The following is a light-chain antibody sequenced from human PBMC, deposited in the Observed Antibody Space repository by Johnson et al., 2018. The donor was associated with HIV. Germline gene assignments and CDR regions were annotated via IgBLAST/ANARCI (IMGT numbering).Light chain of an antibody. Sequence: QSVLTQPPSVSAAPGQRVTISCSGSSSNIGNNYVSWYQHLPGTAPKLLIYDNNKRPSGIPDRFSGYKSGTSATLGIPGLQPGDEADYYCGTWDSNLSVYVFGTGTKVSVL. CDR3: GTWDSNLSVYV. CDR1: SSNIGNNY. J-gene: IGLJ1*01. CDR2: DNN. V-gene: IGLV1-51*01.